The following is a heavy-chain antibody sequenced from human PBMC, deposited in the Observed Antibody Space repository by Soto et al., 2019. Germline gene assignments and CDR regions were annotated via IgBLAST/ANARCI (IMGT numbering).Heavy chain of an antibody. J-gene: IGHJ5*02. CDR3: ARAEDWFDP. CDR1: GGSISSYY. Sequence: LSLTCTVSGGSISSYYWSWIRQPPGKGLEWIGYIYYSGSTNYNPSLKSRVTISVDTSKNQFSLKLSSVTAADTAVYYCARAEDWFDPWGQGTLVTVSS. V-gene: IGHV4-59*01. CDR2: IYYSGST.